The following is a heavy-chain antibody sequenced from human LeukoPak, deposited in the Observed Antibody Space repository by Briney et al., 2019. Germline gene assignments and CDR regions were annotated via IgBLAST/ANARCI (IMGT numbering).Heavy chain of an antibody. V-gene: IGHV3-21*01. J-gene: IGHJ4*02. CDR2: ISISSSYI. CDR3: AREMSSSSGFDY. Sequence: PGGSLNLSCAASGFPFSSYSMYWVRQAPAPGLQRVSSISISSSYIYYADSVKGRFTISRDNATNSLYLQMNSLRAEDTAVYYCAREMSSSSGFDYWGQGTLVTVSS. D-gene: IGHD6-6*01. CDR1: GFPFSSYS.